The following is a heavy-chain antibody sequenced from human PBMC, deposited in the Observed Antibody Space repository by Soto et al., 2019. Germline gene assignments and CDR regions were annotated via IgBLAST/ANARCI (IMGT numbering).Heavy chain of an antibody. V-gene: IGHV3-23*01. Sequence: PGGSLRLSCAASGLTFSIYDMSLVRQAPGKGLEWVSGISAGGDLTYYSSSVKGRFTISRDNSKNTLYVQMSSLRAEDTALYYCAKGKYYASGNYYNNLDYWGQGTVVTVSS. CDR1: GLTFSIYD. D-gene: IGHD3-10*01. J-gene: IGHJ4*02. CDR2: ISAGGDLT. CDR3: AKGKYYASGNYYNNLDY.